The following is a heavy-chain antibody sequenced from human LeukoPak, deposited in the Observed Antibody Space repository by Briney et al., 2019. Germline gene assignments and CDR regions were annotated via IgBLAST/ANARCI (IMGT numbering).Heavy chain of an antibody. J-gene: IGHJ4*02. D-gene: IGHD1-26*01. V-gene: IGHV1-2*02. CDR1: GYAFTGYY. Sequence: GASVKVSCKASGYAFTGYYMHWVRQAPGQGLEWMGWINPNSGGTNYAQKFQGRVTMTRDTSISTAYMELSRLRSDDTAVYYCARVRRMGGATGAGFDYWGQGTLVTVSS. CDR2: INPNSGGT. CDR3: ARVRRMGGATGAGFDY.